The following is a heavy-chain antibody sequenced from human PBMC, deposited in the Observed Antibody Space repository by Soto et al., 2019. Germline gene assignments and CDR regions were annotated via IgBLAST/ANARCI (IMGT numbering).Heavy chain of an antibody. Sequence: QVQLQESGPGLVKPSQTLSLTCTVSGGSISSXGXYXXWIRQHPGKGLEWIGYIYYSGSTYYNPSLKSRVTISVXTSKNQXXXXXXXXXXXDTAVYYCARVEKRFGEFTFYYGMDVWGQGTTVTVSS. CDR3: ARVEKRFGEFTFYYGMDV. D-gene: IGHD3-10*01. CDR1: GGSISSXGXY. V-gene: IGHV4-31*03. J-gene: IGHJ6*02. CDR2: IYYSGST.